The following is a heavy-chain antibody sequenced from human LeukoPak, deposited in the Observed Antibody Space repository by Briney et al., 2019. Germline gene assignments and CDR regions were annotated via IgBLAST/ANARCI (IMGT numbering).Heavy chain of an antibody. D-gene: IGHD3-22*01. CDR2: IYYSGST. Sequence: PSETLSLTCIVSGGSISINNYYWAWIRQPPGKGLEWIANIYYSGSTYYNPSLKSRVTISVDTSKNQFSLKLSSVTAADTAVYYCARDSYYYDSSGYSRFDYWGQGTLVTVSS. CDR3: ARDSYYYDSSGYSRFDY. CDR1: GGSISINNYY. V-gene: IGHV4-39*07. J-gene: IGHJ4*02.